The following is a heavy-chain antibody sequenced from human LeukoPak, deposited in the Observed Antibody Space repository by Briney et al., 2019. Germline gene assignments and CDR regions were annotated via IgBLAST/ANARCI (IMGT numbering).Heavy chain of an antibody. D-gene: IGHD3-10*01. CDR2: MNPNSGNT. CDR3: ARGFSSENDLGGLHYYYYYGMDV. J-gene: IGHJ6*02. CDR1: GYTFTGYY. V-gene: IGHV1-8*02. Sequence: GASVKVSCKASGYTFTGYYMHWVRQATGQGLEWMGWMNPNSGNTGYAQKFQGRVTMTRNTSISTAYMELSSLRSEDTAVYYCARGFSSENDLGGLHYYYYYGMDVWGQGTTVTVSS.